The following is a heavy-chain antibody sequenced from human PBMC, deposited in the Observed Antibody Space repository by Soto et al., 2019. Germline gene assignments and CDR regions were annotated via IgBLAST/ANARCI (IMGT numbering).Heavy chain of an antibody. D-gene: IGHD3-10*01. CDR1: GFTFRDYW. J-gene: IGHJ4*02. CDR2: INQDGSHR. CDR3: AKYISADDY. V-gene: IGHV3-7*01. Sequence: EVQLVESGGGLVQRGGSLRLSCAGSGFTFRDYWMNWVRQAPGKGLEWVANINQDGSHRYYVDSVKGRFTISRDNAKNSLYLEMNSLRAEVTAVYYCAKYISADDYWGQGTLVTVSS.